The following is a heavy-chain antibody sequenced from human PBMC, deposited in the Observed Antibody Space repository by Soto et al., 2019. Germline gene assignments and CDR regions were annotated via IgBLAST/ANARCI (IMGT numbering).Heavy chain of an antibody. V-gene: IGHV3-33*01. Sequence: QVQLVESGGGVVQPGRSLRLSCAASGFTFSSYGMHWVRQAPGKGLEWVAVIWYDGSNKYYADSVKGRFTISRDNSKNTLYLQMNSLRAEDTAVYYCARDGLLWFGELLFGPFDYWGQGTLVTVSS. CDR1: GFTFSSYG. J-gene: IGHJ4*02. D-gene: IGHD3-10*01. CDR2: IWYDGSNK. CDR3: ARDGLLWFGELLFGPFDY.